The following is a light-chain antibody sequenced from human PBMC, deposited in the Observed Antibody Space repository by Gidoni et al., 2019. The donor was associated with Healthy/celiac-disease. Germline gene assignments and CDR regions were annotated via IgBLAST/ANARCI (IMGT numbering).Light chain of an antibody. CDR3: QQYGSSSYT. J-gene: IGKJ2*01. CDR1: QSVISSY. Sequence: EIVLTQSPGTLSLSPGERATLSCRASQSVISSYLAWYQHKPGQPPRLLIYGTSSRATGIPDRCSGSGSGTDFTLTISRLEPEDSAVYYCQQYGSSSYTFGQGTKLEIK. V-gene: IGKV3-20*01. CDR2: GTS.